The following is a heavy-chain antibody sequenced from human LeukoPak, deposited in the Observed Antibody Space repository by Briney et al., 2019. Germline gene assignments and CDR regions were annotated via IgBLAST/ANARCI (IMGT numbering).Heavy chain of an antibody. CDR3: ASNAVTTVAYFQH. D-gene: IGHD4-17*01. CDR2: IYYSGST. Sequence: SQTLSLTCTVSGGSISSGGYYWSWLRQHPGTGLEWIGYIYYSGSTYYNPSLKSRVTISVDTSKNQFSLKLSSVTAADTAVYYCASNAVTTVAYFQHWGQGTLVTVSS. CDR1: GGSISSGGYY. J-gene: IGHJ1*01. V-gene: IGHV4-31*03.